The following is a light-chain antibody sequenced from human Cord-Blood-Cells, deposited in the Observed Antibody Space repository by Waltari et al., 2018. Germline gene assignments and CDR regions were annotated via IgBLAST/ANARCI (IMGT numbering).Light chain of an antibody. CDR1: SSDVGGSNY. CDR3: SSYTISSTVV. Sequence: QYARTRPASVSGSPRQSIPITCTGTSSDVGGSNYVSWYQQHPGKAPILIIYNIRTRPSRVSIRCSGSNSGNTASLTISGLQAEDDADYHCSSYTISSTVVFGGGTKLTVL. CDR2: NIR. J-gene: IGLJ2*01. V-gene: IGLV2-14*01.